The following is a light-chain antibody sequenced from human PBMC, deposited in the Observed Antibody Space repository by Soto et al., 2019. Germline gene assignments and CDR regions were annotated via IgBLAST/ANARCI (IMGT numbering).Light chain of an antibody. V-gene: IGKV1-5*01. CDR3: QQYNSYSWT. CDR2: DAS. CDR1: QSISSW. J-gene: IGKJ1*01. Sequence: EIQMTQSPSAVSASVAYRVTITCRAIQSISSWLAWYQQKPGKAPKLLIYDASSLESGVPSRFSGSGSGTEFTLTISSLQPDDFATYYCQQYNSYSWTFGQGTKVDI.